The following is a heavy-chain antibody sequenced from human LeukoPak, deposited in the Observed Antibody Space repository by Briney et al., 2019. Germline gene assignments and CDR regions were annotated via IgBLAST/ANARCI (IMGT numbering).Heavy chain of an antibody. CDR2: ISHTGGST. CDR3: AKDGRNLDGDFDY. Sequence: PGGSLRLSCVASGFTFSSYVLSWVRQAPGKGLEWVSAISHTGGSTYYADPVKGRFTISRDNSKNTLYLQMNSLRAEDTAVYYCAKDGRNLDGDFDYWGQGTLVTVSS. CDR1: GFTFSSYV. J-gene: IGHJ4*02. V-gene: IGHV3-23*01. D-gene: IGHD1-14*01.